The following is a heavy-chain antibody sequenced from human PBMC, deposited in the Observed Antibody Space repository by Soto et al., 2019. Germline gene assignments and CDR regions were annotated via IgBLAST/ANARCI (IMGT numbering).Heavy chain of an antibody. V-gene: IGHV5-51*01. J-gene: IGHJ6*02. CDR2: IFPGDSDT. CDR1: GLSLNTYW. CDR3: ARQGPPYSGYGYYYEMVV. D-gene: IGHD6-25*01. Sequence: GESLKISCKASGLSLNTYWIAWFRQMPGKVLEWMGAIFPGDSDTKYSPSFEGQVTISADRSTSTAFVQWDSLRASDSAIYFCARQGPPYSGYGYYYEMVVWGPGTTVTVSX.